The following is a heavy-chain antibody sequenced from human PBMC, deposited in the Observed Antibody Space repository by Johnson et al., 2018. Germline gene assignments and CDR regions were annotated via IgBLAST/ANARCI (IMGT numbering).Heavy chain of an antibody. CDR2: IYPGDSDT. J-gene: IGHJ3*02. Sequence: EVQLVESGAEVKKPGESLKISCQGSGYSFTAHWIGWVRQMPETGLEWMGIIYPGDSDTRYRPSLQGQVTISVDKSISTAYLQWRSLKAPDTAVYFCARRRVASYYGSRSDYQVNDAFDIWGQGTTVTVSS. CDR1: GYSFTAHW. D-gene: IGHD3-10*01. V-gene: IGHV5-51*03. CDR3: ARRRVASYYGSRSDYQVNDAFDI.